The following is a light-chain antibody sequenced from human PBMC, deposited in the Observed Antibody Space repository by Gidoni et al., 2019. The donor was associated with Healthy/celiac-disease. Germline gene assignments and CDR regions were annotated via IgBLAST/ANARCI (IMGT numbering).Light chain of an antibody. CDR1: QSVSSSY. V-gene: IGKV3-20*01. J-gene: IGKJ1*01. Sequence: DTVLTQSPGTLSLSPGERATLSRRASQSVSSSYLAWYQQQPGQAPRLIIYGASRRPTGIPSRFSGSGARTDFTLTISRLEPEDFAVYYCQRYGSSPTFGQGTKVEIK. CDR3: QRYGSSPT. CDR2: GAS.